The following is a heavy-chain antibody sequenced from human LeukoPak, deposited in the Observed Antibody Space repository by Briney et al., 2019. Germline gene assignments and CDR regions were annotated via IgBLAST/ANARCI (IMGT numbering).Heavy chain of an antibody. D-gene: IGHD1-26*01. V-gene: IGHV3-30*02. Sequence: GGSLRLSCAASGFTFSSYGMHWVRQAPGKGLEWVAFIRYDGSNKYYADSVKGRFTISRDNAKNSLYLQMNSLRTEDTAVYYCARALKWELSYWGQGTLVTVSS. CDR1: GFTFSSYG. CDR3: ARALKWELSY. J-gene: IGHJ4*02. CDR2: IRYDGSNK.